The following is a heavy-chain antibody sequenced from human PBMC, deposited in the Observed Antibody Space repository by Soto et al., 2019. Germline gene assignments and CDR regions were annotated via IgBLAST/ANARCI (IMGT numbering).Heavy chain of an antibody. D-gene: IGHD2-21*01. CDR1: GGPINSPDYY. Sequence: SETLSLTCNVSGGPINSPDYYWTWIRQSPGKGLEWIGEINHSGSTNYNPSLRSRVTISVDTSKNQFSLKLSSVTAADTAVYYCARVKGERFDYWGQGTLVTVSS. CDR3: ARVKGERFDY. J-gene: IGHJ4*02. CDR2: INHSGST. V-gene: IGHV4-34*01.